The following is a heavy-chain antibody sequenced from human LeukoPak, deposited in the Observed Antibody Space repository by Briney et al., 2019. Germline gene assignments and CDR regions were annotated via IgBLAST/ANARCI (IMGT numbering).Heavy chain of an antibody. CDR3: ARAGLDV. CDR1: GFTFSSYA. Sequence: GRSLRLSCAASGFTFSSYAMHWVRQAPGKGLEWVANIKQDGSEKYYVDSVKGRFTISRDNAKNSLYLQMTSLRAEDTAVYYCARAGLDVWGQGTTVTVSS. J-gene: IGHJ6*02. CDR2: IKQDGSEK. V-gene: IGHV3-7*01.